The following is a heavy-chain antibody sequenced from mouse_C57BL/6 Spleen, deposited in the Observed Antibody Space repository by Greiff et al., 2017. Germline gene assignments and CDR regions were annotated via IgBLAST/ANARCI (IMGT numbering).Heavy chain of an antibody. CDR2: ISDGGSYT. V-gene: IGHV5-4*01. J-gene: IGHJ4*01. CDR3: ARETYAMDY. CDR1: GFTFSSYA. Sequence: EVKLVESGGGLVKPGGSLKLSCAASGFTFSSYAMSWVRQTPEKRLEWVATISDGGSYTYYPDNVKGRFTLSRDNAKNNLYLQMSNLKSEDTAMYYCARETYAMDYWGQGTSVTVAS.